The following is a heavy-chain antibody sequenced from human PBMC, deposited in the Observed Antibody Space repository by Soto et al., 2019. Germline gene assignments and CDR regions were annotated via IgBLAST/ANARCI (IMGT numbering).Heavy chain of an antibody. V-gene: IGHV3-21*01. CDR1: GFSFSTYS. Sequence: GGSLRLSCEASGFSFSTYSMHWVRQAPGKGLEWVSSIGRRSDIYYADSVRGRFTISRDNAKNSVSLQMNSLRDEDTAVYYCAREETAWPLAYGLDVWGQGTTVTV. J-gene: IGHJ6*02. CDR3: AREETAWPLAYGLDV. CDR2: IGRRSDI. D-gene: IGHD2-21*02.